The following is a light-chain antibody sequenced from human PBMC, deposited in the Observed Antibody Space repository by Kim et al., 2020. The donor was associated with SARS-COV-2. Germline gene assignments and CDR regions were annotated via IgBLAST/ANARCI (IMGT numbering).Light chain of an antibody. CDR1: QDISNY. V-gene: IGKV1-33*01. CDR2: DAS. CDR3: QQYDNLSYS. Sequence: DIQMTQSPSSLSASVGDRVTITCQASQDISNYLNWYQQKPGKAPKLLIYDASNLETGVPSRFSGSGSGTDFTFTISSLQPEDIATYYCQQYDNLSYSFGQGPKLEI. J-gene: IGKJ2*03.